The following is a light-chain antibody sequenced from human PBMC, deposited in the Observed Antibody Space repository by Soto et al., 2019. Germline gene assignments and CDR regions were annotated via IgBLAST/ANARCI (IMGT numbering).Light chain of an antibody. CDR3: SSYTSDSTQV. CDR1: GSDVGAYNY. V-gene: IGLV2-14*01. J-gene: IGLJ1*01. Sequence: QAVLTQPASVSGSPGQPITISCTGTGSDVGAYNYVSWYQQHPGKAPKLMIYGVSNRPSGVSNRFSGSKSGDTASLTISGLQAEDEADYYCSSYTSDSTQVFGSGTKVTVL. CDR2: GVS.